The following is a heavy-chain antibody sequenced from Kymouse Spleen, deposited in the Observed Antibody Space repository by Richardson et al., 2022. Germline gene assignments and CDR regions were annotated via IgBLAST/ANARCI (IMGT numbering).Heavy chain of an antibody. D-gene: IGHD3-10*01. CDR1: GGSFSGYY. J-gene: IGHJ6*02. CDR2: INHSGST. Sequence: QVQLQQWGAGLLKPSETLSLTCAVYGGSFSGYYWSWIRQPPGKGLEWIGEINHSGSTNYNPSLKSRVTISVDTSKNQFSLKLSSVTAADTAVYYCARGMVRGAPGMDVWGQGTTVTVSS. CDR3: ARGMVRGAPGMDV. V-gene: IGHV4-34*01.